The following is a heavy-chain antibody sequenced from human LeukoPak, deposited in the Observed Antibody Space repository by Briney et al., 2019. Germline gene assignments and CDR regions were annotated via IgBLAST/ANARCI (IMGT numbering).Heavy chain of an antibody. CDR1: GGTFSSCA. Sequence: SVRVSCKASGGTFSSCAISWVRQAPGQGLEWMGRIIPILGIANYAQKFQGRVTITADKSTSTAYMELSSLRSEDTAVYYCARGERGETFDYWGQGTLVTVSS. J-gene: IGHJ4*02. CDR2: IIPILGIA. CDR3: ARGERGETFDY. D-gene: IGHD3-16*01. V-gene: IGHV1-69*04.